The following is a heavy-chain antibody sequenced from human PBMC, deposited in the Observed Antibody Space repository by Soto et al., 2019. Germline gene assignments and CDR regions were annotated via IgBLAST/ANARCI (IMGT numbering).Heavy chain of an antibody. CDR3: ARRRITMVRGVIRGYFDY. J-gene: IGHJ4*02. Sequence: GESLKISCKGSGYSFTSYWIGWVRQAPGQGLEWMGWISAYNGNTNYAQKLQGRVTMTTDTSTSTAYMELRSLRSDDTAVYYCARRRITMVRGVIRGYFDYWGQGTLVTVSS. V-gene: IGHV1-18*04. D-gene: IGHD3-10*01. CDR1: GYSFTSYW. CDR2: ISAYNGNT.